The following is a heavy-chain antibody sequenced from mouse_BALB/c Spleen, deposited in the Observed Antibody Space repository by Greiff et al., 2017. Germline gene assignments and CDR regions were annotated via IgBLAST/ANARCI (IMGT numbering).Heavy chain of an antibody. CDR2: IYPYNGGT. D-gene: IGHD1-1*01. CDR3: ARGGTVVATDY. V-gene: IGHV1S29*02. CDR1: GYTFTDNN. J-gene: IGHJ2*01. Sequence: GQLQQSGPELVKPGASVKISCKASGYTFTDNNMHWVKQSHGKSLEWIGYIYPYNGGTGYNQKFKSKATLTVDNSSSTAYMELRSLTSEDSAVYYCARGGTVVATDYWGQGTTLTGAS.